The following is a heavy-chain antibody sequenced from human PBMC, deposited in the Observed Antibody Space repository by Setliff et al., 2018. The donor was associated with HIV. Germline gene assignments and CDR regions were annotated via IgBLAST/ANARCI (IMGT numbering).Heavy chain of an antibody. D-gene: IGHD4-17*01. Sequence: PGGSLRLSCAASGFAFSDYYMSWVRQAPGKGLEWLSYISDTGSTTYFADSVKDRFSISRDNAKTSLYLQMSSLRAEDTAVYFCARNLGVAALGDDGQVDHYYYYMDVWGKGTTV. V-gene: IGHV3-11*04. J-gene: IGHJ6*03. CDR1: GFAFSDYY. CDR3: ARNLGVAALGDDGQVDHYYYYMDV. CDR2: ISDTGSTT.